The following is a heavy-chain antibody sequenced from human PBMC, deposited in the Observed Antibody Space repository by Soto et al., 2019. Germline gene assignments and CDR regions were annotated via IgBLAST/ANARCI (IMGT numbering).Heavy chain of an antibody. D-gene: IGHD4-17*01. V-gene: IGHV4-31*03. CDR2: IYYTGSA. CDR3: AKDPSPQPTTVVTPGWFDP. J-gene: IGHJ5*02. CDR1: GGSIRDGGYY. Sequence: QVQLQESGPGLVEPSQTLSLTCTVSGGSIRDGGYYWSWIRQRPGKGLEWIGYIYYTGSAYYNPSLKSRVSISVDMSKSQFSLKLSSVTAADTAVYYCAKDPSPQPTTVVTPGWFDPWGQGSPVTVSS.